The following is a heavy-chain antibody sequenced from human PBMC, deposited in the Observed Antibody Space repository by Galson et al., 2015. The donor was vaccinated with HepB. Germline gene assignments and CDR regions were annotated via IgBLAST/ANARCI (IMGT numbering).Heavy chain of an antibody. CDR1: GFTFSRYW. J-gene: IGHJ6*02. Sequence: SLRLSCAASGFTFSRYWMHWVRQAPGKGLVWVSRINSDGSSTSYADSVKGRFTISRDNAKNTLYLQMNSLRAEDTAVYYCARELGLEGATTYYYYGMDVWGQGTTVTVSS. CDR2: INSDGSST. V-gene: IGHV3-74*01. CDR3: ARELGLEGATTYYYYGMDV. D-gene: IGHD1-26*01.